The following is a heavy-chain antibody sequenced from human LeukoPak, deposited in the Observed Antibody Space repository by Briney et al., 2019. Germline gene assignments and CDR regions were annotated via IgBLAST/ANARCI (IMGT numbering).Heavy chain of an antibody. CDR3: ARAYYDFWSGYSYYYYGMDV. V-gene: IGHV1-8*01. CDR1: GYTFTSYD. CDR2: MNPNSGNT. Sequence: ASVKVSCKASGYTFTSYDINWVRQATGQGLEWMGWMNPNSGNTGYAQKFQGRVTMTRNTYISTAYMELSSLRSEDTAVYYCARAYYDFWSGYSYYYYGMDVWGQGTTVTVSS. J-gene: IGHJ6*02. D-gene: IGHD3-3*01.